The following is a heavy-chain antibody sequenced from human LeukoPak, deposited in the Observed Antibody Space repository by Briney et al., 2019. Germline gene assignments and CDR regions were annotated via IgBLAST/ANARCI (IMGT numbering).Heavy chain of an antibody. V-gene: IGHV7-4-1*02. D-gene: IGHD6-13*01. Sequence: ASVKVSCKASGYTFTNFAMNWVRQAPGQGLEWMGCINTNTGNATYAQGFTGRFVFSLDTSVSTAYLQISSLKAEDTAVYYCARDSAPAGPDFDYWGQGTLVTVSS. CDR3: ARDSAPAGPDFDY. J-gene: IGHJ4*02. CDR1: GYTFTNFA. CDR2: INTNTGNA.